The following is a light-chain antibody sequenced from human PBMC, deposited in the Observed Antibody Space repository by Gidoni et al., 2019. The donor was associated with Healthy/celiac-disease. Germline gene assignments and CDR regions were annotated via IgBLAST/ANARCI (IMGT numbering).Light chain of an antibody. V-gene: IGKV3-11*01. CDR3: QQRSNWPLT. CDR1: QSVSSY. J-gene: IGKJ4*01. Sequence: EIVLTQSPATLSLSPGERATLACRASQSVSSYLAWYQQKPGQAPRLLIYDASNRATGIPAMFSGSGSGTDFTLTISSLEPEDFAVYYCQQRSNWPLTFXGXTKVEIK. CDR2: DAS.